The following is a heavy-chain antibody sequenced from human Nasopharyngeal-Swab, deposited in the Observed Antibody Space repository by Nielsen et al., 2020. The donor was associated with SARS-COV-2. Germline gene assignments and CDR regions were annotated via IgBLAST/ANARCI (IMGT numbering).Heavy chain of an antibody. D-gene: IGHD5-12*01. V-gene: IGHV3-9*01. J-gene: IGHJ6*02. Sequence: GGSLRLSCAASGFSFGYYVMHWVRQAPGKGLEWVSSISWNSGRLDYADSVKGRFTISRDNAKNSLYLQMNSLRAEDTALYYCAKSAFGGYDPGYCMDVWGQGTTVTVSS. CDR3: AKSAFGGYDPGYCMDV. CDR1: GFSFGYYV. CDR2: ISWNSGRL.